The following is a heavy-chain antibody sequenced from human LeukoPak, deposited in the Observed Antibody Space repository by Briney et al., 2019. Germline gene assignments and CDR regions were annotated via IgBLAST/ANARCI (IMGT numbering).Heavy chain of an antibody. V-gene: IGHV3-23*01. D-gene: IGHD3-22*01. CDR3: VKSYDSSGYYLPY. CDR1: GFTFSSNA. Sequence: GGSLRLSCAASGFTFSSNAMSWVRQAPGNGLEWVSAISGSRATTYYADSVKGRFTISRDNSKNTLYLQMNSLRAEDTAVYYCVKSYDSSGYYLPYWGQGTLVTVSS. CDR2: ISGSRATT. J-gene: IGHJ4*02.